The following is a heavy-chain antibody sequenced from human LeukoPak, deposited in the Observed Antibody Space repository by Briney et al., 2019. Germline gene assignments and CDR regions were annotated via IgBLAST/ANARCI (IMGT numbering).Heavy chain of an antibody. J-gene: IGHJ4*02. CDR3: ARDLSDTPTYYDILTGPDY. Sequence: GGSLRLSCAASGFTFSSYAMHWVRQAPGKGLEWVAVISYGGSNKYYADSVKGRFTISRDNSKNTLYLQMNSLRAEDTAVYYCARDLSDTPTYYDILTGPDYWGQGTLVTVSS. V-gene: IGHV3-30-3*01. CDR1: GFTFSSYA. D-gene: IGHD3-9*01. CDR2: ISYGGSNK.